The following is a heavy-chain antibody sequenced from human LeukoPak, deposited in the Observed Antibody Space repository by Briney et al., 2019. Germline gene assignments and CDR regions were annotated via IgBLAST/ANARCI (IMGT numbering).Heavy chain of an antibody. CDR3: ARGTNSGFDP. J-gene: IGHJ5*02. D-gene: IGHD3-10*01. Sequence: SETLSLTCAAYGGSFSGYYWSWIRQPPGKGLEWIGEINHSGSTNYNPSLKSRVTISVDTSKNQFSLKLSSVTAADTAVYYCARGTNSGFDPWGQGTLVTVSS. V-gene: IGHV4-34*01. CDR2: INHSGST. CDR1: GGSFSGYY.